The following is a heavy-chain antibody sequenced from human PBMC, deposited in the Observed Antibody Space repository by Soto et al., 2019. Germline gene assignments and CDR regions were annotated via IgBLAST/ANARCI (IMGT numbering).Heavy chain of an antibody. CDR1: GFTFSSYA. Sequence: GGSLRLSCAASGFTFSSYAMSWVRQAPGKGLEWVSAISVSGGSTYYADSVKGRFTISRDNSKNTLYLQMNSLRAEDTAVYYCAKNRADCSSTSCYTAFDPWGQGTLVTVSS. V-gene: IGHV3-23*01. CDR2: ISVSGGST. D-gene: IGHD2-2*02. CDR3: AKNRADCSSTSCYTAFDP. J-gene: IGHJ5*02.